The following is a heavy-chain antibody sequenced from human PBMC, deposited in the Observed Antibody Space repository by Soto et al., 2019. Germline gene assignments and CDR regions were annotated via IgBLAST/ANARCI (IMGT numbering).Heavy chain of an antibody. D-gene: IGHD2-8*02. Sequence: SETLSLTCAVYGGSFSPYYWSWIRQPPGKGLEWTGETNHGGSTNYNPSLKSGVSISVDTSKNQFSLRLSSVTAADTAVYYWGIEAADIPVPGAGMDVWGQGTTVTVSS. CDR3: GIEAADIPVPGAGMDV. J-gene: IGHJ6*02. CDR1: GGSFSPYY. CDR2: TNHGGST. V-gene: IGHV4-34*01.